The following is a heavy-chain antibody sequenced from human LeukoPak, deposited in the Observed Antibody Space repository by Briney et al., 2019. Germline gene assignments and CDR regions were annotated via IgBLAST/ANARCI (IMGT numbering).Heavy chain of an antibody. D-gene: IGHD3-9*01. J-gene: IGHJ3*02. Sequence: GGSLRLSCAASGFTFSNYWMHWVRQAPGKGLVWVSRIKTDGSSTSHADSVKGRFTISRDNAKNTLYLQMSSLRAEDTALYYCTRDRRSAILTGHYRDAFDIWGQGTMVTVSS. CDR1: GFTFSNYW. V-gene: IGHV3-74*01. CDR2: IKTDGSST. CDR3: TRDRRSAILTGHYRDAFDI.